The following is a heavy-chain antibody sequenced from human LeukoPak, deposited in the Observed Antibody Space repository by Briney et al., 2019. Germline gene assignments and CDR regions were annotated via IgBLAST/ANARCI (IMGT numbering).Heavy chain of an antibody. D-gene: IGHD1-1*01. CDR3: ARAVHWRYDS. CDR1: GYTFTDRY. CDR2: IDPNSGAT. Sequence: GASVKVSCKASGYTFTDRYMHWVRQAPGQGLEWMGWIDPNSGATTYAQKFQGRVSMTRDTSISTAYMELSSLTSDDTAVYYCARAVHWRYDSWGQGPLVTVSS. V-gene: IGHV1-2*02. J-gene: IGHJ4*02.